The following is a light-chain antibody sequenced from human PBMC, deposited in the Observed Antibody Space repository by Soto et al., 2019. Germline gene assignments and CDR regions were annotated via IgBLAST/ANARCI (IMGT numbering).Light chain of an antibody. Sequence: QSVLTQPASVSGSPGQSITISCTGTSRDVGAYNYVSWYQQHPGKAPKLMVYDVTNRPSGVSDRFSGSKSGNTASLTISGLQAEDEADYFCSSPSNITSYVFGTGTKVTVL. CDR2: DVT. V-gene: IGLV2-14*01. CDR1: SRDVGAYNY. CDR3: SSPSNITSYV. J-gene: IGLJ1*01.